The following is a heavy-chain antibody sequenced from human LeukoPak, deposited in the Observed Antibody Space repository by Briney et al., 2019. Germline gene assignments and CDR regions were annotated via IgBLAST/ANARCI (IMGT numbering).Heavy chain of an antibody. Sequence: PSETLSLTCTVSGGSISSYYWSWIRQPPGKGLEWIWYIYYSDVANYNPSLKSRVSISVETSKNQFSLKLTSVTAADTAVYYCASDYGGRRDAFNIWGQGTMVTVSS. CDR1: GGSISSYY. CDR3: ASDYGGRRDAFNI. CDR2: IYYSDVA. V-gene: IGHV4-59*01. J-gene: IGHJ3*02. D-gene: IGHD4/OR15-4a*01.